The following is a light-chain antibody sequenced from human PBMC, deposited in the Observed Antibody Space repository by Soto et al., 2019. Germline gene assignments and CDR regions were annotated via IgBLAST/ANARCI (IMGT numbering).Light chain of an antibody. Sequence: QLVLTQPRSVSGSPGQSVTISCTGTRSDVGGYNYVSWYQQHPGKAPKLMIYDVSKRPSGVPDRFSGSKSDNTASLTISGLQAEDEADYYCCSYAGSSLVVFGGGTKVTVL. CDR3: CSYAGSSLVV. CDR2: DVS. J-gene: IGLJ3*02. CDR1: RSDVGGYNY. V-gene: IGLV2-11*01.